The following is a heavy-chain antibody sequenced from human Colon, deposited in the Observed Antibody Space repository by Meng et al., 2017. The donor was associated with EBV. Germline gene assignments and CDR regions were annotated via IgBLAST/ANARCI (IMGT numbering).Heavy chain of an antibody. J-gene: IGHJ4*02. CDR2: IYHGGNT. Sequence: PELGPDRVAPYGPLPLPCAVSGAPNSSNNWWSWVRQPPGKGLEWIGEIYHGGNTNYNPSLKSRVTISVDRSNDQFSLSLSSVTAADTAVYYCARGNAYNAPSFDYWGQGTLVTVSS. V-gene: IGHV4-4*02. CDR3: ARGNAYNAPSFDY. CDR1: GAPNSSNNW. D-gene: IGHD5-24*01.